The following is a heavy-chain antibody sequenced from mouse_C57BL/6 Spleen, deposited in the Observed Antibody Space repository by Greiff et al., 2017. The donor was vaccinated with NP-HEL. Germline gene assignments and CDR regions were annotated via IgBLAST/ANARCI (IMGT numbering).Heavy chain of an antibody. CDR3: ARGGSLYAMDY. V-gene: IGHV3-1*01. J-gene: IGHJ4*01. D-gene: IGHD1-1*02. CDR1: GYSITSGYD. Sequence: EVKVEESGPGMVKPSQSLSLTCTVTGYSITSGYDWHWIRHFPGNKLEWMGYISYSGSTNYNPSLKSRISITHDTSKNHFFLKLNSVTTEDTATYYCARGGSLYAMDYWGQGTSVTVSS. CDR2: ISYSGST.